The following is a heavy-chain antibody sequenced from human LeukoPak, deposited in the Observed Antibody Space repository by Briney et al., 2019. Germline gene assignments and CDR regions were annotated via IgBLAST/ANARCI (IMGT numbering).Heavy chain of an antibody. CDR3: ARAEMATIDY. V-gene: IGHV4-59*01. J-gene: IGHJ4*02. Sequence: PSETLSLTCTVSGGSISSYYWSWIRLPPGKGLEWIGYIQYSGSTNYNPSLKSRVTISVDTSKNQFSLKLSSVTAADTAVYYCARAEMATIDYWGQGTLVTVSS. D-gene: IGHD5-24*01. CDR1: GGSISSYY. CDR2: IQYSGST.